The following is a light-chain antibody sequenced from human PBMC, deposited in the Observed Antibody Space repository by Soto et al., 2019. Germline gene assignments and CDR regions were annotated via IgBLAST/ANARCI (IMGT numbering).Light chain of an antibody. CDR1: SGHSSYA. J-gene: IGLJ3*02. Sequence: QPVLTQSPSASASLGDSVKLTCTLSSGHSSYAIAWHQQQPEKGPRYLMKLNSDGSHSKGDGIPDRFSGSSSGAERYLTISSLQSEDEADYYCQTWGTGIHWVFGGGTKLTVL. V-gene: IGLV4-69*01. CDR3: QTWGTGIHWV. CDR2: LNSDGSH.